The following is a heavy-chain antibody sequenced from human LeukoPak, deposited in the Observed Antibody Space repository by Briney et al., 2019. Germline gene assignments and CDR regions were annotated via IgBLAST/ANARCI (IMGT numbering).Heavy chain of an antibody. CDR2: IYYSGST. Sequence: PSETLSLTCTVSGGSITSSSYYWGWIRQPPGNGLEWIGSIYYSGSTYYNPSLKSRVTISVDTSKNQFSLKLSSVTAADTAVYYCARGFTISPDYWGQGTLVTVSS. CDR1: GGSITSSSYY. D-gene: IGHD3-9*01. CDR3: ARGFTISPDY. J-gene: IGHJ4*02. V-gene: IGHV4-39*07.